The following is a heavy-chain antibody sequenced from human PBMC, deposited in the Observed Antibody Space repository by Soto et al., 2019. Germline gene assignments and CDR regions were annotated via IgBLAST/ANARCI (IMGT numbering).Heavy chain of an antibody. J-gene: IGHJ4*02. CDR3: ATVHSTSRSFDY. D-gene: IGHD6-6*01. CDR1: GLNFSILA. Sequence: PGGSLRLSCAASGLNFSILAMSWVRRAPGKGLEWVSTTGYSRLTTYYADSVKGRFTVPRDNSKNTLDLQMSSLRAEDTAVYYCATVHSTSRSFDYWGQGTLVTVSS. CDR2: TGYSRLTT. V-gene: IGHV3-23*01.